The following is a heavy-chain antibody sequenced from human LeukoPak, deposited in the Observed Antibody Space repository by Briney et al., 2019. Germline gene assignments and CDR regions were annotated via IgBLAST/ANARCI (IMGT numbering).Heavy chain of an antibody. CDR1: GFTYKGYG. CDR3: AKDLGYTYAYDLDY. J-gene: IGHJ4*02. V-gene: IGHV3-30*02. Sequence: PGGSLRLSRAASGFTYKGYGMLWVPHARGKGLEEGAFIRSDGNNKYYAVSVKGRFTSSRDNSKNTVYLQINSLRPEDTSIYYCAKDLGYTYAYDLDYWGQGTLVTVSS. CDR2: IRSDGNNK. D-gene: IGHD5-18*01.